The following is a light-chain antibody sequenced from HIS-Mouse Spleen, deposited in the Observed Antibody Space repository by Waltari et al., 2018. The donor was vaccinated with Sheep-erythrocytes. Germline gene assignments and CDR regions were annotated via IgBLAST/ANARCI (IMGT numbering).Light chain of an antibody. CDR1: SSYVGGYNY. CDR3: CSYAGSYNHV. Sequence: QSALTQPRSVSGSPGQSVTIPCTGTSSYVGGYNYVSWYQPHPGKAPKRMIYDVSKRPSGVPDRFSGSKSGNTASLTISGLQAEDEADYYCCSYAGSYNHVFATGTKVTVL. V-gene: IGLV2-11*01. J-gene: IGLJ1*01. CDR2: DVS.